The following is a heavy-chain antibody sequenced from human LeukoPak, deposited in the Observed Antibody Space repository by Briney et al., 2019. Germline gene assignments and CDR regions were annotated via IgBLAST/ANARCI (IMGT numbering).Heavy chain of an antibody. Sequence: PSETLSLTCTASGGSMSSYFWSWVRQPPGKGLEWIGDIYYSGSTNYNPSLKSRVTISVDTSKNQFSLNLSSVTAADTAVYYCARHDLHYHAPYYWGQGTLVTVSS. CDR3: ARHDLHYHAPYY. V-gene: IGHV4-59*08. J-gene: IGHJ4*02. CDR1: GGSMSSYF. CDR2: IYYSGST. D-gene: IGHD1-14*01.